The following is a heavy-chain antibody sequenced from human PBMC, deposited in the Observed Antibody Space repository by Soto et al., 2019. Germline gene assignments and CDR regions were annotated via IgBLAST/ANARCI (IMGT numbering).Heavy chain of an antibody. CDR3: ARALNGYNYYYYDMDV. Sequence: QVQLQQWGAGLLKPSETLSLTCAVYGGSFSGYYWSWIRQPPGKGLEWIGEINHSGSTNYNPSLKSRFTISVDTSKNQFALKLSSVAAADTAVYYCARALNGYNYYYYDMDVWGKGTTVTVSS. D-gene: IGHD5-12*01. J-gene: IGHJ6*04. CDR1: GGSFSGYY. V-gene: IGHV4-34*01. CDR2: INHSGST.